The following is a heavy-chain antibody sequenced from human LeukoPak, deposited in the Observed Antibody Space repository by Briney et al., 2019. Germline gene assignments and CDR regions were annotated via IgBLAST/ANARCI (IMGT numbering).Heavy chain of an antibody. CDR1: GGTFSSYA. D-gene: IGHD1-26*01. CDR2: IIPIFGTA. Sequence: GASVKVSCKASGGTFSSYAISWVRQAPGQGLEWMGGIIPIFGTANYAQKFQGRVTITADESTSTAYMELSSLRSEDTAVYYCASVIVGATFDHWGQGTLVTVSS. V-gene: IGHV1-69*13. J-gene: IGHJ4*02. CDR3: ASVIVGATFDH.